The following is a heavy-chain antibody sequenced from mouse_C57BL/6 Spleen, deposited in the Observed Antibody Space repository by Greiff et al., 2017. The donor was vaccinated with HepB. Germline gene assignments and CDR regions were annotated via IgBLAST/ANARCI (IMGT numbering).Heavy chain of an antibody. D-gene: IGHD2-3*01. Sequence: QLQQSGAELVRPGSSVKLSCKASGYTFTSYWMDWVKQRPGQGLEWIGNIYPSDSETHYNQKFKDKATLTVDKSSSTAYMQLSSLTSEDSAVYYCARVYDGYYPDYWGQGTTLTVSS. CDR1: GYTFTSYW. V-gene: IGHV1-61*01. J-gene: IGHJ2*01. CDR3: ARVYDGYYPDY. CDR2: IYPSDSET.